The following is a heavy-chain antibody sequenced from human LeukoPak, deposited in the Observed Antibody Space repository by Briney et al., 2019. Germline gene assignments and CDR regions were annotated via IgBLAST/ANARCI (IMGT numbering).Heavy chain of an antibody. J-gene: IGHJ4*02. V-gene: IGHV3-30*04. CDR1: GFTFSSYA. CDR3: AREPGQYYDILTGYYPPPNYFDY. CDR2: ISYDGSNK. D-gene: IGHD3-9*01. Sequence: GGSLRLSCAASGFTFSSYAMHWVRQAPGKGLEWVAVISYDGSNKYYADSVKGRFTISRDNSKNTLYLQMNSLRAEDTAAYYCAREPGQYYDILTGYYPPPNYFDYWGQGTLVTVSS.